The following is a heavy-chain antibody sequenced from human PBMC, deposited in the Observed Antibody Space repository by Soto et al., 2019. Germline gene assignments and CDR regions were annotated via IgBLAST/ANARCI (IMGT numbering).Heavy chain of an antibody. D-gene: IGHD5-18*01. J-gene: IGHJ6*02. CDR2: IIPIFGTA. CDR3: ARDHPCIRVDTAWWGYYYGMDV. Sequence: QVQLVQSGAEVKKPGSSVKVSCKASGGTFSSYAISWVRQAPGQGLEWMGGIIPIFGTANYAQKFQGRVTNTADESTRTAYMELSSLRSEDTAVYYCARDHPCIRVDTAWWGYYYGMDVWGQGTTVTVSS. V-gene: IGHV1-69*12. CDR1: GGTFSSYA.